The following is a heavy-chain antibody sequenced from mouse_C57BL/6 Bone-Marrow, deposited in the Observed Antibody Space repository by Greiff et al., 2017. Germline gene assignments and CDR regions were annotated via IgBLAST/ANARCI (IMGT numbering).Heavy chain of an antibody. CDR3: TPYLIYYSNYVDAY. D-gene: IGHD2-5*01. CDR1: GFNIKDDY. Sequence: EVKVVESGAELVRPGASVKLSCTASGFNIKDDYMHWVKQRPEQGLEWIGWIDPENGDTEYASKFQGKATITADTSSNTAYLQLSSLTSEDTAVYYCTPYLIYYSNYVDAYWGQGTLVTVSA. CDR2: IDPENGDT. V-gene: IGHV14-4*01. J-gene: IGHJ3*01.